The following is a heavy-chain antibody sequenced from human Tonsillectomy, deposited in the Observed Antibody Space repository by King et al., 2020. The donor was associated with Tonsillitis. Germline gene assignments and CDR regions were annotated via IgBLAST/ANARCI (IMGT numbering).Heavy chain of an antibody. Sequence: QVQLVQSGAEVKKPGASVKVYCKASGYTFNHYYVHWVRQAPGQGLEWMGIINPNCGSTSYPEKFQGRVTMTRDTTTSTVYMEQSKLTSDDTAMYYCAREAQYGANGLTYHFYGMDVWGQGTTVTVSS. CDR2: INPNCGST. CDR1: GYTFNHYY. D-gene: IGHD4-17*01. J-gene: IGHJ6*01. CDR3: AREAQYGANGLTYHFYGMDV. V-gene: IGHV1-46*02.